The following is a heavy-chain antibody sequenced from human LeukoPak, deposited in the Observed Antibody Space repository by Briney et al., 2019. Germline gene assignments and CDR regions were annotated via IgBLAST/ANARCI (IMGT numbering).Heavy chain of an antibody. CDR1: GYTFTSYD. D-gene: IGHD3-16*02. CDR2: MNPNSGNT. J-gene: IGHJ4*02. CDR3: ARDRIMITFGGVIVQTFDY. V-gene: IGHV1-8*01. Sequence: ASVKVSCKASGYTFTSYDINWVRQATGQGLEWMGWMNPNSGNTGYAQKFQGRVTMTRNTSISTAYMELSSLRSDDTAVYYCARDRIMITFGGVIVQTFDYWGQGTLVTVSS.